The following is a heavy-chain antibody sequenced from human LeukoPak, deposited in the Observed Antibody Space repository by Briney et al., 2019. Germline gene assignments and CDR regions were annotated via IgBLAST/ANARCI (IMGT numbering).Heavy chain of an antibody. CDR3: AKDQIPSYYDFMTGYYRSDAFDI. J-gene: IGHJ3*02. V-gene: IGHV3-23*01. Sequence: GGSLRLSCAASGFTFSNYAMTWVRQALGKGLEWVSAISGSDNSTYYTDSVKGRFIISRDNSKNMLYLQMTSLRADDTAVYYCAKDQIPSYYDFMTGYYRSDAFDIWGQGTMVTVSS. CDR2: ISGSDNST. D-gene: IGHD3-9*01. CDR1: GFTFSNYA.